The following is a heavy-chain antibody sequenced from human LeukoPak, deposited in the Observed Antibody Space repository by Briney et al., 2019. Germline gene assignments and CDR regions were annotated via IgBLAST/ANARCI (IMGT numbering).Heavy chain of an antibody. Sequence: SETLSLTCAVYGGSFSGYYWTWIRQPPGKGLEWIGEIHYSGSATYNPSLKSRVTISVDTSKNQFSLKMNSVTAADTAVYYCASSYYYGSGSYRDYWGQGTLVTVSS. J-gene: IGHJ4*02. CDR3: ASSYYYGSGSYRDY. D-gene: IGHD3-10*01. CDR2: IHYSGSA. CDR1: GGSFSGYY. V-gene: IGHV4-34*01.